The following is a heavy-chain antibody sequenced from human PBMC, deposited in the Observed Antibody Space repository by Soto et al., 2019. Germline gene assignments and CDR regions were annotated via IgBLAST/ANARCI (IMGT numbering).Heavy chain of an antibody. Sequence: GSLRLSCAASGFTFSSYAMSWVRQAPGKGLEWVSAISGSGGSTYYADSVKGRFTISRDNSKNTLYLQMNSLRAEDTAVYYCAKDLAIVVVRPYYFDYWGQGTLVTVSS. CDR1: GFTFSSYA. J-gene: IGHJ4*02. D-gene: IGHD3-22*01. CDR2: ISGSGGST. V-gene: IGHV3-23*01. CDR3: AKDLAIVVVRPYYFDY.